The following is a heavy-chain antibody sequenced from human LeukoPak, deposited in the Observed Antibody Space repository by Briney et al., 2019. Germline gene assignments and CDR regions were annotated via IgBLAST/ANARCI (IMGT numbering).Heavy chain of an antibody. Sequence: PSETLSLTCSVSGGSISGYYWNWIRQPPGKGLEWIAYIYYSGSTNYNPPLKSRVTISVDTSKNQFSLKLRSVTAADTAVYYCTRLYCSGGSCYDLPDYWGQGTLVTVSS. CDR1: GGSISGYY. J-gene: IGHJ4*02. CDR3: TRLYCSGGSCYDLPDY. V-gene: IGHV4-59*01. CDR2: IYYSGST. D-gene: IGHD2-15*01.